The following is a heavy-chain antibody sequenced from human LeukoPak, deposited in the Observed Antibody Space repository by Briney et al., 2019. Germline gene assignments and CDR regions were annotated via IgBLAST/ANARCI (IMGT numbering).Heavy chain of an antibody. J-gene: IGHJ6*03. CDR1: GFTFSIYA. Sequence: PGGSLRLPCAASGFTFSIYAMHWVRQAPGKGLEWVAVISYDGSNKYYADSVKGRFTISRDNSKNTLYLQMNSLRAEDTAVYYCARLNDYYYYYMDVWGKGTTVSVSS. CDR2: ISYDGSNK. CDR3: ARLNDYYYYYMDV. D-gene: IGHD1-1*01. V-gene: IGHV3-30*04.